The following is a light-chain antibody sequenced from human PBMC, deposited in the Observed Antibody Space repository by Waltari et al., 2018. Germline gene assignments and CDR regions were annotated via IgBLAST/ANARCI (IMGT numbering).Light chain of an antibody. CDR3: ASWDDDVSGVV. J-gene: IGLJ2*01. CDR2: KTN. V-gene: IGLV1-47*01. Sequence: QSVLTQPPSASGSPGQGVSISCSGSGSNIGGNYVYWYQQFPGSAPKVLLNKTNHRPAGVPDRFSGSKSCTTGSLSISGLRSEDEAEYYWASWDDDVSGVVFGGGTKLTVL. CDR1: GSNIGGNY.